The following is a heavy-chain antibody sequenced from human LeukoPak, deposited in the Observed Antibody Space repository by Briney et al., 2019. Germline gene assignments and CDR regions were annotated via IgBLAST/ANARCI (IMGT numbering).Heavy chain of an antibody. CDR3: ARVGVAGFDY. V-gene: IGHV3-7*03. D-gene: IGHD3-3*01. J-gene: IGHJ4*02. Sequence: GGSLRLSCAASGFTIDDYWMSWVRQAPGKGLEWVANTKEDVSDKYYVDSVKGRFTISRDNAKNSLYLQMSRLRAEDTAVYYCARVGVAGFDYWGQGILVTVSS. CDR1: GFTIDDYW. CDR2: TKEDVSDK.